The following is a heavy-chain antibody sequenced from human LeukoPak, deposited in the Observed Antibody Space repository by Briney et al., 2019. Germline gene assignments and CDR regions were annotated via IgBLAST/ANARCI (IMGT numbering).Heavy chain of an antibody. J-gene: IGHJ4*02. CDR3: TKGESQPKYYFDY. CDR2: ISGSGGNT. CDR1: GFTFSSYA. D-gene: IGHD2-2*01. V-gene: IGHV3-23*01. Sequence: PGGSLRLSCAASGFTFSSYAMRWVRQAPGKGLEWVSSISGSGGNTSYADSVKGRFTISRDNSKNTLYLQMNSLRAEDTAVYYCTKGESQPKYYFDYWGQGTLVTVSS.